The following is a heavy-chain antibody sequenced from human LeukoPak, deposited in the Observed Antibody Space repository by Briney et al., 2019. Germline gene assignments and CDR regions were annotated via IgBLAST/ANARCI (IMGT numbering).Heavy chain of an antibody. D-gene: IGHD2-2*02. CDR2: IYHTGTP. CDR3: ARLGCGSTSCYKIWFDP. J-gene: IGHJ5*02. CDR1: GFSISRGDY. Sequence: KPSETLSLTCAVPGFSISRGDYWGWIRQPPGKGLEGIGTIYHTGTPYYNPSLKSRVTLPVDTSSNQFSLRLSSVTAADTAVYYCARLGCGSTSCYKIWFDPWGQGTLVTVSS. V-gene: IGHV4-38-2*01.